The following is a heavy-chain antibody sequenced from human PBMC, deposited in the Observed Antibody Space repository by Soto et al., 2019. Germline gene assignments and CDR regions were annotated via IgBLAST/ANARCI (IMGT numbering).Heavy chain of an antibody. CDR2: IYYSEST. D-gene: IGHD5-18*01. CDR3: ARDHTSGGYSHGWFDP. V-gene: IGHV4-31*03. CDR1: VGSISSGGYY. Sequence: QVQLQESGPGLVKPSQTLSLTCTVAVGSISSGGYYWSCIRQPPGNGLEWIGHIYYSESTYYNPYLNSRVIISVDTSKNQFALKLISVTDEDTAVYYCARDHTSGGYSHGWFDPWGQGTLVTVSS. J-gene: IGHJ5*02.